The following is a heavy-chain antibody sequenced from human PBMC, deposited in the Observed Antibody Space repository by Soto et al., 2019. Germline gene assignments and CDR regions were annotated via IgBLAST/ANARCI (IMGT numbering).Heavy chain of an antibody. CDR1: GGSFSGYY. V-gene: IGHV4-34*01. CDR3: ASSSLYGMDV. Sequence: PSETLSLTYAVYGGSFSGYYWSWIRQPPGKGLEWIGEINHSGSTNYNPSLKSRVTISVDTSKNQFSLKLSSVTAADTAVYYCASSSLYGMDVWGQGTTVTVSS. J-gene: IGHJ6*02. CDR2: INHSGST.